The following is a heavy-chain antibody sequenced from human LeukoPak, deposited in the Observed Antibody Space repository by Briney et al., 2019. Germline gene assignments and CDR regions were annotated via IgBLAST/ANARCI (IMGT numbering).Heavy chain of an antibody. J-gene: IGHJ3*02. V-gene: IGHV3-48*04. CDR2: ISTSTSTI. D-gene: IGHD6-13*01. CDR3: ARDYRSSSGRAFDI. CDR1: GFNFSTYS. Sequence: PGGSLRLSCAASGFNFSTYSMNWVRQAPGKGLEWVSYISTSTSTIYYADSVKGRFTISRDNAKKSLYLQMNSLRAEDSVLYYCARDYRSSSGRAFDIWGQGTMVTVSS.